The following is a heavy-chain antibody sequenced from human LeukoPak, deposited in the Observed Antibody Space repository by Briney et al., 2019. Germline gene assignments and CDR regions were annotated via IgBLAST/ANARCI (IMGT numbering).Heavy chain of an antibody. J-gene: IGHJ6*02. CDR1: GFTFSSYA. Sequence: PGGSLRLSCAASGFTFSSYAMHWVRQAPGKGLEWVAVISYDGSNKYYADSVKGRFAISRDNSKNTLYLQMNSLRAEDTAVYYCAKTIVVASDYYGMDVWGQGTTVTVSS. CDR2: ISYDGSNK. V-gene: IGHV3-30*09. CDR3: AKTIVVASDYYGMDV. D-gene: IGHD3-22*01.